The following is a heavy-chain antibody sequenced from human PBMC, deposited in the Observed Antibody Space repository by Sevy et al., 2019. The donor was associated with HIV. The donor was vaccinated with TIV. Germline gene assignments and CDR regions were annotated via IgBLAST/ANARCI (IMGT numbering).Heavy chain of an antibody. Sequence: GGSLRLSCAASGFTSGSFYMHWVRQTPKKGLVWVSNINSDGRLSNYAYSVKGRFIVSRDNAKNTQHLQMTSLGAEDTAVYYCAIGSAGTAQHWGQGILVTVSS. CDR2: INSDGRLS. CDR1: GFTSGSFY. J-gene: IGHJ4*02. V-gene: IGHV3-74*01. D-gene: IGHD6-19*01. CDR3: AIGSAGTAQH.